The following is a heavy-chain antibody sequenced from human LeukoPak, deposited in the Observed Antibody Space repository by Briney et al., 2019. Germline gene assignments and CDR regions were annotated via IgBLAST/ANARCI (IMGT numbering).Heavy chain of an antibody. J-gene: IGHJ1*01. CDR2: INHSGST. CDR1: GGSFSGYC. Sequence: SETLSLTCAVYGGSFSGYCWSWIRQPPGKGLEWIGEINHSGSTNYNPSLKSRVTISADTSKNQFSLILSSVTAADTAVYYCAVKLPTASPQYFQHWGQGTLVTVSS. V-gene: IGHV4-34*01. D-gene: IGHD2-2*01. CDR3: AVKLPTASPQYFQH.